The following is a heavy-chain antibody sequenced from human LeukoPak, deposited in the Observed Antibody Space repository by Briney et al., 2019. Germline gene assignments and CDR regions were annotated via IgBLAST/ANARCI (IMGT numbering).Heavy chain of an antibody. CDR2: IYTSGST. CDR1: GGSISSGSYY. V-gene: IGHV4-61*02. CDR3: ARHVRATHAVTTFSYNWFDP. D-gene: IGHD4-17*01. J-gene: IGHJ5*02. Sequence: PSETLSLTCTVSGGSISSGSYYWSWIRQPAGKGLEWIGRIYTSGSTNYNPSLNSRVTILLDTSKNQFSLKLSSVTAADTAVYYCARHVRATHAVTTFSYNWFDPWGQGTLVTVSS.